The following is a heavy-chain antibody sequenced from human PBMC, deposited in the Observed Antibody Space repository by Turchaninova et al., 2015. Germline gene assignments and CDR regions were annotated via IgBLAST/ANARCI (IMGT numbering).Heavy chain of an antibody. CDR3: AHALRPTSSAEYFQH. V-gene: IGHV2-5*02. CDR1: GFSLSTSGVG. CDR2: IYWDDDK. Sequence: QITLKESGPTLVKPTQTLTLTCTFSGFSLSTSGVGVGWIRQPPGKALEWLALIYWDDDKRYSPSLQSRLTITKDTSKNQVVLSMTSMDRMDTATYYCAHALRPTSSAEYFQHWGQGTLVTVSS. J-gene: IGHJ1*01. D-gene: IGHD3-3*01.